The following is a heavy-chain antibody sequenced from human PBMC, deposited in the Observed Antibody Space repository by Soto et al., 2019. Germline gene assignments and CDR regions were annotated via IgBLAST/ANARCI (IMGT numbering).Heavy chain of an antibody. CDR3: ARLGDYDFWSGYPITMVRGVIIGY. Sequence: SETLSLTCTVSGGSISSSSYYWGWIRQPPGKRLEWIGSIYYSGSTYYNPSLKSRVTISVDTSKNQFSLKLSSVTAADTAVYYCARLGDYDFWSGYPITMVRGVIIGYWGQGTLVTVSS. D-gene: IGHD3-10*01. CDR2: IYYSGST. V-gene: IGHV4-39*01. CDR1: GGSISSSSYY. J-gene: IGHJ4*02.